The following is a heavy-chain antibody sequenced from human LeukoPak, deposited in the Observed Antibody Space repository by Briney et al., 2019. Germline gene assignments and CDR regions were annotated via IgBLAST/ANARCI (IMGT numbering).Heavy chain of an antibody. CDR2: IKQDGSEK. Sequence: PGGSLRLSCAASGFTFSSYWMSWVRQAPGKGLEWVANIKQDGSEKYYLDSVKGRFTISRDNAKNSLYLQMNSLRAEDTAVYYCAREATDYNRAFDYWGQGTLVTVSS. CDR1: GFTFSSYW. V-gene: IGHV3-7*01. CDR3: AREATDYNRAFDY. J-gene: IGHJ4*02. D-gene: IGHD4-11*01.